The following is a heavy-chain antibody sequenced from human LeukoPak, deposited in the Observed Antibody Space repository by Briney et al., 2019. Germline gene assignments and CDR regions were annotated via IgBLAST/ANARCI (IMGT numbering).Heavy chain of an antibody. CDR2: IYHSGST. CDR3: ARAVVRAAIFDY. J-gene: IGHJ4*02. V-gene: IGHV4-30-2*01. CDR1: GGSISSGGYS. Sequence: SQTLSLTCAVSGGSISSGGYSWSWIRQPPGKGLEWIGYIYHSGSTYYNPSLKSRVTISVDRSKNQFSLKLSSVTAADTAVYYCARAVVRAAIFDYWGQGTLVTVSS. D-gene: IGHD2-2*01.